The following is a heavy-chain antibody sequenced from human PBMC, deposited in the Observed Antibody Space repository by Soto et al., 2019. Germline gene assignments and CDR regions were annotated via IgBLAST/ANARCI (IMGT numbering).Heavy chain of an antibody. J-gene: IGHJ4*02. CDR3: ARAAMATKIVDY. CDR1: GGSISSGGYS. CDR2: IYHSGST. Sequence: SETLSLTCAVSGGSISSGGYSWSWIRQPPGKGLEWIGYIYHSGSTYYNPSLKSRVTMSVDRSKNQFSLRLSSVTAADTAVYYCARAAMATKIVDYWGQGTLVTVSS. V-gene: IGHV4-30-2*01. D-gene: IGHD5-12*01.